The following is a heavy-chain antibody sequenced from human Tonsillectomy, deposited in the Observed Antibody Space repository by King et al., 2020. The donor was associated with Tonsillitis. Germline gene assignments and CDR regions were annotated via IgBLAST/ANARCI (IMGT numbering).Heavy chain of an antibody. Sequence: VQLQESGPGLVKPSETLSLTCTVSGGSVRSSSYFWGWIRQPPGKGLEWIANIYYSGSTYYNASLNSRVTISEDPSKNQISLRLASVTAADTAVYYCARRCSTTTCYDAFDIWGQGTMVTVSS. D-gene: IGHD2-2*01. CDR3: ARRCSTTTCYDAFDI. CDR2: IYYSGST. J-gene: IGHJ3*02. CDR1: GGSVRSSSYF. V-gene: IGHV4-39*01.